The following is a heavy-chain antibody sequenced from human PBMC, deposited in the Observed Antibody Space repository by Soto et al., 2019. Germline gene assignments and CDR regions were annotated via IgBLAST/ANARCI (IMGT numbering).Heavy chain of an antibody. J-gene: IGHJ4*02. D-gene: IGHD3-3*01. CDR3: ARVITIFGVAMDY. CDR1: GGSISSGGYY. CDR2: IYYSGST. V-gene: IGHV4-61*08. Sequence: SETLSLTCTVSGGSISSGGYYWSWIRQHPGKGLEWIGYIYYSGSTNYNPSLKSRVTISVDTSKNQFSLKLSSVTAADTAVYYCARVITIFGVAMDYWGQGTLVTVSS.